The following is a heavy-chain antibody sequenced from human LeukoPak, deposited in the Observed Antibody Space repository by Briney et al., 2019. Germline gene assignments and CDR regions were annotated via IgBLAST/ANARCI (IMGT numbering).Heavy chain of an antibody. CDR2: IYCSGST. J-gene: IGHJ4*02. CDR3: ARGIAYYDFWSGYYPKRFDY. CDR1: GGSISSYY. D-gene: IGHD3-3*01. V-gene: IGHV4-59*01. Sequence: SETLSLTCTVSGGSISSYYWSWIRQPPGKGLEWIGYIYCSGSTNYNPSLKSRVTISVDTSKNQFSLKLSSVTAADTAVYYCARGIAYYDFWSGYYPKRFDYWGQGTLVTVSS.